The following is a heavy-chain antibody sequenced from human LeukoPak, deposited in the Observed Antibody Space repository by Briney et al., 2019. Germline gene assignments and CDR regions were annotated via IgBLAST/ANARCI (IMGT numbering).Heavy chain of an antibody. J-gene: IGHJ3*02. D-gene: IGHD4-23*01. V-gene: IGHV1-46*01. CDR2: INPSGGST. CDR1: GYTFTSYY. CDR3: ARDRRPTTVVTPGAFDI. Sequence: ASVKVSCKASGYTFTSYYMHWVRQAPGQGLEWMGIINPSGGSTSYAQKFQGRVTMTRDTSTSTVYMELSSLRSEDTAVYYCARDRRPTTVVTPGAFDIWGQGTMVTVSS.